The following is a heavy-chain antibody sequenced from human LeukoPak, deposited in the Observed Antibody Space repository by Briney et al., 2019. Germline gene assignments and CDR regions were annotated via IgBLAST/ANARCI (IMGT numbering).Heavy chain of an antibody. CDR2: ISYDGSNK. V-gene: IGHV3-30-3*01. CDR1: GFTFSSYA. J-gene: IGHJ4*02. CDR3: ARDPRYYDSSGYYYY. D-gene: IGHD3-22*01. Sequence: QPGRSLRLSCAASGFTFSSYAMHWVRQAPGKGLEWVAVISYDGSNKYYADSVKGRFTISRDNSKNTLYLQMNSLRAEDTAVYYCARDPRYYDSSGYYYYWGQGTLVTVSS.